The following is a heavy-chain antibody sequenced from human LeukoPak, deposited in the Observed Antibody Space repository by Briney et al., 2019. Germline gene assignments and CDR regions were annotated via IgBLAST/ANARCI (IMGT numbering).Heavy chain of an antibody. CDR1: GYTFTSYG. Sequence: GASVKVSCKASGYTFTSYGISWVRQAPGQGLEWMGWISAYNGNTNYAQKLQGRVTMTTDTSTSTAYMELRSLRSDDTAVYYCARTNLPNIVVVPAAPTGAYYFDYWGQGTLVTVSS. CDR3: ARTNLPNIVVVPAAPTGAYYFDY. J-gene: IGHJ4*02. D-gene: IGHD2-2*01. CDR2: ISAYNGNT. V-gene: IGHV1-18*01.